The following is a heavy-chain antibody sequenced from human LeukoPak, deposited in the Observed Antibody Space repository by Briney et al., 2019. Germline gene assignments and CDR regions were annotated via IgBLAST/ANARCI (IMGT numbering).Heavy chain of an antibody. D-gene: IGHD6-19*01. CDR3: ATRIAVAGGFFDY. CDR2: ISGSGGST. Sequence: PGGSLRLSCAASGFTFSSYAMRWVRQAPGKGLEEGSAISGSGGSTYYADSVKGRFTISRDNSKNTLYLQMNSLRAEDTAVYYCATRIAVAGGFFDYWGQGTLVTVSS. V-gene: IGHV3-23*01. CDR1: GFTFSSYA. J-gene: IGHJ4*02.